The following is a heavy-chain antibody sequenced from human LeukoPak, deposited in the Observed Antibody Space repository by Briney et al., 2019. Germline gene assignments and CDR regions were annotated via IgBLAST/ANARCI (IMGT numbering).Heavy chain of an antibody. CDR2: ISYDGSNK. J-gene: IGHJ4*02. CDR3: AKAEYSSGWYQDY. V-gene: IGHV3-30*18. Sequence: GRSLRLSCAASGFTFSSYGTHWVRQAPGKGLEWVAVISYDGSNKYYADSVKGRFTISRDNSKNTLYLQMNSLRAEDTAVYYCAKAEYSSGWYQDYWGQGTLVTVSS. D-gene: IGHD6-19*01. CDR1: GFTFSSYG.